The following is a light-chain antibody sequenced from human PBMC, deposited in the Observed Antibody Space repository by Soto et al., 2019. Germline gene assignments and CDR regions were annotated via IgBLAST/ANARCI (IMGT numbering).Light chain of an antibody. CDR1: SSDVGANNY. CDR2: DVS. V-gene: IGLV2-11*01. Sequence: QSALTQPRSVSGSPGQSVTISCTGTSSDVGANNYVSWYQHHPGKAPKVMIYDVSERPSGVPDRFSGSKSDNKASLTISGLLAEDEADYYCCSYAGSYSWVFGGGTKLTVL. J-gene: IGLJ3*02. CDR3: CSYAGSYSWV.